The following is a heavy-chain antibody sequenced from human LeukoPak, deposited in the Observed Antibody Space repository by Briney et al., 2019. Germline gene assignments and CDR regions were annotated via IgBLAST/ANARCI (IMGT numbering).Heavy chain of an antibody. CDR1: GFTFSSYA. V-gene: IGHV3-23*01. CDR2: ISGSGGST. Sequence: GGSLRLSCAASGFTFSSYAMSWVRQAPGKGLEWASAISGSGGSTYYADSVKGRFTISRDNSKNTLYLQMNSLRAEDTAVYYCAKRERYCSSTSCYLDYWGQGTLVTVSS. CDR3: AKRERYCSSTSCYLDY. J-gene: IGHJ4*02. D-gene: IGHD2-2*01.